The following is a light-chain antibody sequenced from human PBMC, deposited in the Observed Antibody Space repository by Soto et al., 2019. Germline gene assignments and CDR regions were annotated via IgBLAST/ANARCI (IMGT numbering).Light chain of an antibody. CDR1: QSLSSS. CDR2: GAS. Sequence: EIVMAQSPESLSVSHGEGSTVSLMASQSLSSSFAWYQQKPGQAPRLLIYGASTRATGIPARFSGSGSGTEFTLTISSLQSEDFAVYYCQQHKNWPPITFGQGTQLEIK. V-gene: IGKV3-15*01. J-gene: IGKJ5*01. CDR3: QQHKNWPPIT.